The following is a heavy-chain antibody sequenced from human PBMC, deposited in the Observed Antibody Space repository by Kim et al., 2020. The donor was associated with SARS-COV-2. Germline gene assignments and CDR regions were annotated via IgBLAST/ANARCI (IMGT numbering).Heavy chain of an antibody. V-gene: IGHV3-74*01. CDR3: ARGNYYGMDV. Sequence: NYADSVKGRFTISRDNAKNTLYLQMNSLRAEDTAVYYCARGNYYGMDVWGQGTTVTISS. J-gene: IGHJ6*02.